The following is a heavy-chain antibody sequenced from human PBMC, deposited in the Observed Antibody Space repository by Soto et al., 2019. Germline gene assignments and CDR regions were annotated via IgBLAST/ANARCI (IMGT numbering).Heavy chain of an antibody. Sequence: GSLRLSCAASVFTFSSYAMSWGRQAAGKGREGVSAISGSGGSTYYADSVKGRFTISRDNSQNTLYPQMNSLRAEDTAVYYCAKSSGSYWSDYYYGMAAWGQGTTVTVSS. V-gene: IGHV3-23*01. J-gene: IGHJ6*02. D-gene: IGHD1-26*01. CDR3: AKSSGSYWSDYYYGMAA. CDR2: ISGSGGST. CDR1: VFTFSSYA.